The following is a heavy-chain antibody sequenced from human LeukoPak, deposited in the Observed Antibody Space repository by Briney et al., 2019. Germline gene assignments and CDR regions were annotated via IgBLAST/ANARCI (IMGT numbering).Heavy chain of an antibody. CDR2: INHSGST. J-gene: IGHJ4*02. CDR1: GGSFSGYY. V-gene: IGHV4-34*01. Sequence: PSETLSLTCAVYGGSFSGYYWSWIRQPPGKGLEWIGEINHSGSTNYNPSLKSRVTISVDTSKNQFSLKLSSVTAADTAVYYCARDVYYDLWGQGTLATVSS. D-gene: IGHD3-22*01. CDR3: ARDVYYDL.